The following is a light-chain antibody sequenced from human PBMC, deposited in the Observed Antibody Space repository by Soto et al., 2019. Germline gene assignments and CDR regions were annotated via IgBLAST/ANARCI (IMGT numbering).Light chain of an antibody. Sequence: DIVMTQSPDSLAVSLGERATVNCKSSQSVLSGSPNKNYVAWYQQKPGQPPKLLIYWASTRESGVPDRFSGSGSGTDFTLTVSSLQAEDVAVYYCQQFYNVPPTFGQGTKLEIK. V-gene: IGKV4-1*01. CDR1: QSVLSGSPNKNY. CDR3: QQFYNVPPT. J-gene: IGKJ2*01. CDR2: WAS.